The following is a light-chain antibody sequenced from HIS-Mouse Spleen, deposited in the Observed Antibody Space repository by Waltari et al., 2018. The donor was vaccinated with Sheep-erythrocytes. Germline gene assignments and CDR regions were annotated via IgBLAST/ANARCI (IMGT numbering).Light chain of an antibody. Sequence: QSALTQPASVSGSPGQSITISCTGTSSDVGGYNYVSWHQQHPVKAPKLMIYDVSNRTAGVSNRLSGARAGNTASLTISGLQAEDEADYYCSSYTSSSTRVFGGGTKLTVL. V-gene: IGLV2-14*03. CDR2: DVS. J-gene: IGLJ3*02. CDR3: SSYTSSSTRV. CDR1: SSDVGGYNY.